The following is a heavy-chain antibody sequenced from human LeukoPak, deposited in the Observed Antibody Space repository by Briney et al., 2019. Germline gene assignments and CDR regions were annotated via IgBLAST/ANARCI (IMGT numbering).Heavy chain of an antibody. V-gene: IGHV1-18*01. J-gene: IGHJ4*02. CDR2: ISLDSGNT. Sequence: ASVKVSCKASGYTFANYGINWVRQAPGQGLEWMGWISLDSGNTGYAQRVQGRVTLTTDTSTSTAYMELRSLRSDDTAVYFCAQVTYLRPYQLDYWGQGTLVSISS. D-gene: IGHD2-2*01. CDR3: AQVTYLRPYQLDY. CDR1: GYTFANYG.